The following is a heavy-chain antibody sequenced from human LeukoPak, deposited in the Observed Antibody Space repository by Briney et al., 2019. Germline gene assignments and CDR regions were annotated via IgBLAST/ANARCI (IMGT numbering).Heavy chain of an antibody. V-gene: IGHV4-59*08. CDR2: IYYSGST. D-gene: IGHD4/OR15-4a*01. CDR1: GGSISSYY. Sequence: SETLSLTCTVSGGSISSYYWSWIRQPPGKGLEWIGYIYYSGSTNYNPSLKSRVTISVDTSKNQLSLKLSSVTAADTAVYYCARQRANDAFDIWGQGTMVTVSS. J-gene: IGHJ3*02. CDR3: ARQRANDAFDI.